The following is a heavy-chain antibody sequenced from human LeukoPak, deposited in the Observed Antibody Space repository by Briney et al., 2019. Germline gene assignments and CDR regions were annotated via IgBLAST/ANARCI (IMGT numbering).Heavy chain of an antibody. CDR2: IKQDGSEK. D-gene: IGHD5/OR15-5a*01. J-gene: IGHJ2*01. V-gene: IGHV3-7*01. Sequence: GGSLRLSCAASGFTFSSYWMSWVRQAPGKGLEWVANIKQDGSEKYYVDSVKGRFTVSRDNAKNSLYVQMNSLRAEDTAVYYCAKIGVSGQWYFDLWGRGTLVTVSS. CDR1: GFTFSSYW. CDR3: AKIGVSGQWYFDL.